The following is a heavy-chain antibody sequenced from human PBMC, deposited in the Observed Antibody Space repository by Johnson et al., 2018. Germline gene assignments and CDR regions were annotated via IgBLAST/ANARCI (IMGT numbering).Heavy chain of an antibody. Sequence: VQLVESGGGLVEPRGSLRLSCAASGFTFSSYSMNGVRQAPGKGLEWVSSISSSSSYIYYADSVKGRSTISSYNDKNSLSLQMNSLRAEDTAMYNCARDRYCAHCVCSTLYYYSYYMDGWGKGTTVTVSS. D-gene: IGHD2-8*01. CDR1: GFTFSSYS. CDR2: ISSSSSYI. J-gene: IGHJ6*03. CDR3: ARDRYCAHCVCSTLYYYSYYMDG. V-gene: IGHV3-21*01.